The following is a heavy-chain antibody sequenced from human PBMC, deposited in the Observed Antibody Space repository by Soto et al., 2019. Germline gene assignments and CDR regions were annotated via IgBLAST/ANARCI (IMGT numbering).Heavy chain of an antibody. J-gene: IGHJ5*02. V-gene: IGHV1-69*04. CDR3: ARDVPISPVLGWFDP. Sequence: GASVKVSCKASGGTFSSYTISWVRQAPGQGLEWMGRIIPILGIANYAQKFQGRVTITADKSTSTAYMELSSLRSEDTAVYYCARDVPISPVLGWFDPWGQGTLVTVSS. CDR2: IIPILGIA. CDR1: GGTFSSYT. D-gene: IGHD3-9*01.